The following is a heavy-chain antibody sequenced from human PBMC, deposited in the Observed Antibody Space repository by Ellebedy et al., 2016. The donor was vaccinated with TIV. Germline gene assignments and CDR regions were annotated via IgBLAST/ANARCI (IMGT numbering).Heavy chain of an antibody. D-gene: IGHD1-14*01. CDR2: ISGTGGST. V-gene: IGHV3-23*01. CDR1: GFTFSSYA. Sequence: GESLKISCAASGFTFSSYAMNWVRQAPGKGLEWVSIISGTGGSTNYADSVKGLFTISRDNSKNMLYLQMNSLRAEDTAIYYCAKSPSRKPGLLDYWGQGTLVTVSS. CDR3: AKSPSRKPGLLDY. J-gene: IGHJ4*02.